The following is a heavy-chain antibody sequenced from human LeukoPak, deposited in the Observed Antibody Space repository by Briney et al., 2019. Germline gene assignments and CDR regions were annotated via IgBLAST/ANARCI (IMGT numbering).Heavy chain of an antibody. V-gene: IGHV3-30*02. D-gene: IGHD6-6*01. CDR1: GFTFSSYG. J-gene: IGHJ4*02. CDR2: IRYDGSNK. Sequence: GGSLRLSCAASGFTFSSYGMHWVRQAPGKGLEWVAFIRYDGSNKYYADSVKGRFTISRDNSKNTLYLQMNSLRAEDTAVYYCAIPPQYSSSSEDYWGQGTLVTVSS. CDR3: AIPPQYSSSSEDY.